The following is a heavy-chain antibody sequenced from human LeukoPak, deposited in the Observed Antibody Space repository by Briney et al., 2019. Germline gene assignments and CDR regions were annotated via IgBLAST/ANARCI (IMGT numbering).Heavy chain of an antibody. CDR1: GFTFSSYA. CDR3: AGEQYYYDSSGYYDY. D-gene: IGHD3-22*01. V-gene: IGHV3-30-3*01. Sequence: PGGSLRLSCAASGFTFSSYAMHWVRQAPGKGLEWVAVISYDGSNKYYADSVKGRFTISRDNSKNTLYLQMNSLRAEDTAVYYCAGEQYYYDSSGYYDYWGQGTLVTVSS. CDR2: ISYDGSNK. J-gene: IGHJ4*02.